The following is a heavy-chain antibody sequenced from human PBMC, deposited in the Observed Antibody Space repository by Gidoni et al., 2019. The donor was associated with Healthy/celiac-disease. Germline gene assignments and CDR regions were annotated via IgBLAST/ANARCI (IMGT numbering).Heavy chain of an antibody. Sequence: QVQLVQSGAEVKKPGASVKVSCKASGYTFTGYYMHWVRQAPGQGLAWMGWINPNSGGTNYAQKFQGRVTMTRDTSISTAYMELSRLRSDDTAVYYWARAGGAIFGVVLSRRYGMDVWGQGTTVTVSS. J-gene: IGHJ6*02. CDR3: ARAGGAIFGVVLSRRYGMDV. D-gene: IGHD3-3*01. V-gene: IGHV1-2*02. CDR1: GYTFTGYY. CDR2: INPNSGGT.